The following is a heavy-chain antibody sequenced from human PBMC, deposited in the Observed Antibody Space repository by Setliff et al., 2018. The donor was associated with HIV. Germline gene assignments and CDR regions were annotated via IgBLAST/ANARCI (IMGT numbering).Heavy chain of an antibody. CDR1: GFTFSSHG. Sequence: GGSLRLSCAASGFTFSSHGMHWVRRAPGKGLECVANIWYDGSKKYYADSVKGRFTISGDNSENTLYLEMNNLRAEDTAVYYCARDTWYYSAKHLDVWGKGTTVTSPQ. V-gene: IGHV3-33*01. CDR3: ARDTWYYSAKHLDV. J-gene: IGHJ6*04. CDR2: IWYDGSKK. D-gene: IGHD3-10*01.